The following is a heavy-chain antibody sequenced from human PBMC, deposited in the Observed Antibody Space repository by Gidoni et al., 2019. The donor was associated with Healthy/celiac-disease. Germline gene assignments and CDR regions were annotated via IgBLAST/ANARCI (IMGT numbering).Heavy chain of an antibody. J-gene: IGHJ4*02. CDR1: GFTFSSYG. V-gene: IGHV3-30*02. Sequence: QVQLVDSGGGVVHPGGSLRLSFAASGFTFSSYGMHWVRQAPGKGLEWGAFIRYDGSNKYYADSVKGRFTISRDNSKNTLYLQMNSLRAEDTAVYYCAKDLGALGYCSSTSCYPDYWGQGTLVTVSS. CDR2: IRYDGSNK. D-gene: IGHD2-2*01. CDR3: AKDLGALGYCSSTSCYPDY.